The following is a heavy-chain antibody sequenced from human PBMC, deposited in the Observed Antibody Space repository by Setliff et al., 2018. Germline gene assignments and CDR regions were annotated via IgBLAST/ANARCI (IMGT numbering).Heavy chain of an antibody. CDR1: GYTFTSYY. J-gene: IGHJ3*02. D-gene: IGHD5-12*01. V-gene: IGHV1-46*01. CDR2: INPSGGST. Sequence: ASVKVSCKASGYTFTSYYMHWVRQAPGQGLEWMGIINPSGGSTSYAQKFQGRVTMTRDTSTSTVYMELSSLRSEDTAVYYCARVSGPLTLDGPVDIVARGLDAFDIWGQGTMVTVSS. CDR3: ARVSGPLTLDGPVDIVARGLDAFDI.